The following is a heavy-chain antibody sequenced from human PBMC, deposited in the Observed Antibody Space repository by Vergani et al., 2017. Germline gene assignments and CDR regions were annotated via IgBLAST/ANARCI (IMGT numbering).Heavy chain of an antibody. V-gene: IGHV4-31*01. D-gene: IGHD2-2*01. CDR2: IDYSGGT. J-gene: IGHJ6*03. CDR1: GGSISSGGYY. Sequence: QVQLQESGPGLVKPSQTLSLTCTVSGGSISSGGYYWSWIRQHPGKGLEWIVYIDYSGGTYYNLALKSPVTISVDTSKNQFSLKLSSVTAAHTAVYYCARDGREYQLLRAPGYYFMYVWGKGNTVTVSS. CDR3: ARDGREYQLLRAPGYYFMYV.